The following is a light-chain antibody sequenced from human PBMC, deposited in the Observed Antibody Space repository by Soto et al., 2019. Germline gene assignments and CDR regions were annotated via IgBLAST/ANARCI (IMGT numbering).Light chain of an antibody. CDR1: QSVSSSD. CDR2: GAS. CDR3: QQYGSSPWT. Sequence: EIVLTQSPGTLSWSPGERATLSCRASQSVSSSDLAWYQQKPGQAPRPLIYGASSRAIGIPDRFSGSGSGTDFTLTISRLEPEDFAVYYCQQYGSSPWTFGQGTKVEIK. J-gene: IGKJ1*01. V-gene: IGKV3-20*01.